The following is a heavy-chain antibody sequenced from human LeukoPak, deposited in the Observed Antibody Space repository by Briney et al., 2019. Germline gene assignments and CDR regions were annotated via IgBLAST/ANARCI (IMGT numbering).Heavy chain of an antibody. V-gene: IGHV4-59*12. CDR3: ARDAKGDVDY. CDR1: GGSISSYY. CDR2: IYYSGST. D-gene: IGHD3-10*01. Sequence: SETLSLTCTVSGGSISSYYWSWIRQPPGKGLEWIGYIYYSGSTNYNPSLKSRVTISVDTSKNQFSLKLSSVTAADTAVYYCARDAKGDVDYWGQGTLVTVSS. J-gene: IGHJ4*02.